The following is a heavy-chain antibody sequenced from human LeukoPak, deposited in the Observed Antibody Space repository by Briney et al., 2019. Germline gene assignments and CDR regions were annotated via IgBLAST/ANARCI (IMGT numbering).Heavy chain of an antibody. CDR3: AGGVVAALDFDY. CDR2: IYYSGST. J-gene: IGHJ4*02. Sequence: SETLSLTCTVSGGSISSYYWSWIRQPPGKGLEWIGYIYYSGSTNYNPSLKSRVTISVDTSKNQFSLKLSSVTAAVTAVYYCAGGVVAALDFDYWGQGTLVTVSS. CDR1: GGSISSYY. D-gene: IGHD2-15*01. V-gene: IGHV4-59*01.